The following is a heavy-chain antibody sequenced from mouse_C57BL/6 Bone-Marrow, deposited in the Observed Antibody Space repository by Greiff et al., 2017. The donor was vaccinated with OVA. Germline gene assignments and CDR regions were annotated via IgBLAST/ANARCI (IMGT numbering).Heavy chain of an antibody. CDR2: IYPRSGNT. V-gene: IGHV1-81*01. D-gene: IGHD1-1*01. Sequence: VKLMESGAELARPGASVKLSCKASGYTFTSYGISWVKQRTGQGLEWIGEIYPRSGNTYYNEKFKGKATLTADKSSSTAYMELRSLTSEDSAVYFCARDPYYGSTSYAMDYWGQGTSVTVSS. CDR3: ARDPYYGSTSYAMDY. J-gene: IGHJ4*01. CDR1: GYTFTSYG.